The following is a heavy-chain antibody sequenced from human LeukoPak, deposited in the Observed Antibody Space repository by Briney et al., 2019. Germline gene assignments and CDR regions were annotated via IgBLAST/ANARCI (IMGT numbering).Heavy chain of an antibody. D-gene: IGHD6-13*01. CDR2: ISTYNGDT. V-gene: IGHV1-18*01. J-gene: IGHJ4*02. Sequence: GASVNVSCKASGYTFSNYGINWVRQAPGRGLEWMGWISTYNGDTEYAQKFQGRVTMTTDTSTNTAYMELSSLRSEDTAVYYCARLEYSSSWWGQGTLVTVSS. CDR1: GYTFSNYG. CDR3: ARLEYSSSW.